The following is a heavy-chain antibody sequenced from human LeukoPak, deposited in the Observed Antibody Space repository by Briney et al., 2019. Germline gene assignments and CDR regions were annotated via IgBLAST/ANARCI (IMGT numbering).Heavy chain of an antibody. J-gene: IGHJ4*02. CDR1: GYTFTSYG. CDR3: ALSLKLWNFGVSDY. V-gene: IGHV1-18*01. Sequence: ASVKVSCKASGYTFTSYGISWVRQAPGQGLEWMGWISAYNGNTNYAQKLQGRVTMTTDTSTSTAYMELRSLRSDDTAVYYCALSLKLWNFGVSDYWGQGTLVTVSS. D-gene: IGHD1-7*01. CDR2: ISAYNGNT.